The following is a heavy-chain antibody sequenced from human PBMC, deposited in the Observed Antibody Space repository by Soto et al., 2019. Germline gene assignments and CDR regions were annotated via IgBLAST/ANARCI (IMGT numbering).Heavy chain of an antibody. CDR1: GFSLSTSGVG. Sequence: SGPTLVNPTQTRTLPCTFSGFSLSTSGVGVGWIRQPPGKALEWLALIYWNDDKRYSPSLKSRLTITKDTSKNQVVPTMTNMDPVDTATYYCAHRPDIVVVPDATPPSGWFGPWGQGTLVTVSS. D-gene: IGHD2-2*02. V-gene: IGHV2-5*01. CDR2: IYWNDDK. CDR3: AHRPDIVVVPDATPPSGWFGP. J-gene: IGHJ5*01.